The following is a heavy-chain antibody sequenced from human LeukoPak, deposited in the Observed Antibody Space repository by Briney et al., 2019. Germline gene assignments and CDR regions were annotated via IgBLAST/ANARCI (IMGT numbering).Heavy chain of an antibody. CDR3: VTGDHGDY. J-gene: IGHJ4*02. CDR1: GLTFSSYS. CDR2: ISSSSSYI. Sequence: PGGSLRLSCAASGLTFSSYSMNWVRQAPGKGLEWVSSISSSSSYIYYADSVKGRFTISRGNAKNPLYLQVNSLRAEDTAVYYCVTGDHGDYWGQGTLVTVSS. D-gene: IGHD2-21*01. V-gene: IGHV3-21*01.